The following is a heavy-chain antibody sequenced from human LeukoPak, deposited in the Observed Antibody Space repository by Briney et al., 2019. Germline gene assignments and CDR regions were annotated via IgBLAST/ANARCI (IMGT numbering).Heavy chain of an antibody. V-gene: IGHV3-23*01. Sequence: GGSLRLSCAASGFSLSTYAMSWVRQAPGKGPEWVSAISGAGGRTYYADSVKGRFTISRDNSKNTLYLQMDSLRTEDTAVYYCAKDRADNGDRLRFDPWGQGTLVTVSS. J-gene: IGHJ5*02. CDR3: AKDRADNGDRLRFDP. CDR1: GFSLSTYA. CDR2: ISGAGGRT. D-gene: IGHD4-17*01.